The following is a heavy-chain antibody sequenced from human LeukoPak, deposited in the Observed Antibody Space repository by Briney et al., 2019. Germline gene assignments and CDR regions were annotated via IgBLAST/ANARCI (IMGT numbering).Heavy chain of an antibody. CDR2: ISGSGGRT. J-gene: IGHJ4*02. CDR1: GFTFSSYA. D-gene: IGHD6-13*01. Sequence: PGRSLRLSCAASGFTFSSYAMSWVRQAPGKGLEWVSAISGSGGRTYYADSVKGRFTISRDNSKNTLYLQMNSLRAGDTAVYYCAKAPIAAAAGSPFDYRGQGTLVTVSS. CDR3: AKAPIAAAAGSPFDY. V-gene: IGHV3-23*01.